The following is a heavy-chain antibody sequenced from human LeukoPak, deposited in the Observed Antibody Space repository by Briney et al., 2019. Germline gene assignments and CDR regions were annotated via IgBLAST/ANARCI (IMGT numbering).Heavy chain of an antibody. CDR1: GFTFDDYA. CDR3: AKSVRGVILDY. V-gene: IGHV3-9*01. D-gene: IGHD3-10*02. Sequence: PGRSLRLSCAASGFTFDDYAMHWVRQAPGKGLEWVSSISWNSGIIDYADSVKGRFTISRDNAKNSLYLQMNSLRAEDTALYYCAKSVRGVILDYWGQGTLVTVSS. CDR2: ISWNSGII. J-gene: IGHJ4*02.